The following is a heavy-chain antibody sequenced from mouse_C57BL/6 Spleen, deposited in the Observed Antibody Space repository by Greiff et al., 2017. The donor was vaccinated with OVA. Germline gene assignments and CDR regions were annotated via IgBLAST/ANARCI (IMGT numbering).Heavy chain of an antibody. D-gene: IGHD2-3*01. CDR1: GYTFTSYW. V-gene: IGHV1-64*01. CDR3: ARDGGYYDWYFDV. CDR2: IHPNSGST. J-gene: IGHJ1*03. Sequence: QVQLQQPGAELVKPGASVKLSCKASGYTFTSYWMHWVKQRPGQGLEWIGMIHPNSGSTNYNEKFKSKATLTVDKSSSTAYMQLSSLTSEDSAVYYCARDGGYYDWYFDVWGTGTTVTVSS.